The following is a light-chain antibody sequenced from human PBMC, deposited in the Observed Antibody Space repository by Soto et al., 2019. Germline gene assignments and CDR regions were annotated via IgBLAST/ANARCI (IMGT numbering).Light chain of an antibody. CDR3: QQSYSTPRT. Sequence: DIQMTQSPSSLSESVGDRVTITCRASQSISSYLNWYQQKPGKAPNLLIYAASSLQSGIPSRFSGSGSGTDFTLTISRLQPEDSATYYCQQSYSTPRTFGQGTKLEIK. V-gene: IGKV1-39*01. J-gene: IGKJ2*02. CDR2: AAS. CDR1: QSISSY.